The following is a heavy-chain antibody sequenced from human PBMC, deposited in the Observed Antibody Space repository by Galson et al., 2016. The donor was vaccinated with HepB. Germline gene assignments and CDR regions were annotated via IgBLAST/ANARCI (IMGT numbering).Heavy chain of an antibody. Sequence: SLRLSCAASGFTFSSFVMHWVRQAPGKGLEWVAVIWYDGSNKYYADSVKGRFTISRDNFKNTLYLQMNSLRAEDTAVYYCAISQKEITSAGNSSYYYGMDVWGQGTTVTVSS. D-gene: IGHD6-13*01. V-gene: IGHV3-33*01. CDR2: IWYDGSNK. J-gene: IGHJ6*02. CDR1: GFTFSSFV. CDR3: AISQKEITSAGNSSYYYGMDV.